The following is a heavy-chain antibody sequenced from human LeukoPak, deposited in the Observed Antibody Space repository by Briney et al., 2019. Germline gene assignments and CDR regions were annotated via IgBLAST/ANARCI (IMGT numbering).Heavy chain of an antibody. J-gene: IGHJ6*03. CDR1: GYTFSSYD. CDR3: ATTSIAARPDSMDV. CDR2: MNPNSGNT. Sequence: ASVKVSCKASGYTFSSYDINWARQATGQGVEGMGWMNPNSGNTGYAQKFQGRVTMTRNTPISTAYMELSSLRSEDTAVYYCATTSIAARPDSMDVWGKGTTVTVSS. D-gene: IGHD6-6*01. V-gene: IGHV1-8*01.